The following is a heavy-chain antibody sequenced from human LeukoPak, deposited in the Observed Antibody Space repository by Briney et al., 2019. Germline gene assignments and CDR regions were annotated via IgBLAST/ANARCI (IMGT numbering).Heavy chain of an antibody. CDR3: ARVNYGSGSYAFDI. CDR2: IYYSGST. D-gene: IGHD3-10*01. V-gene: IGHV4-59*01. Sequence: LETLSLTCTVSGGSISSYYWSWIRQPPGKGLEWIGYIYYSGSTNYNPSLKSRVTISVDTSKNQFSLKLSSVTAADTAVYYCARVNYGSGSYAFDIWGQGTMVTVSS. J-gene: IGHJ3*02. CDR1: GGSISSYY.